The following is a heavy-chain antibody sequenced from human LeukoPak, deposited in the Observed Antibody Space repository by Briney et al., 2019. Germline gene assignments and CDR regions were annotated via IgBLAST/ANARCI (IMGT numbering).Heavy chain of an antibody. J-gene: IGHJ4*02. V-gene: IGHV3-33*01. CDR3: ARDRVLHYFDY. D-gene: IGHD3-16*01. CDR2: IWYDGSDK. CDR1: GFTFSSHG. Sequence: GRSLRLSCAASGFTFSSHGMHWVRQAPGKGLEWEAVIWYDGSDKYYADSVKGRFTISRDNSKNTLYLQMTSLRADDTAVYYCARDRVLHYFDYWGQGALVTVSS.